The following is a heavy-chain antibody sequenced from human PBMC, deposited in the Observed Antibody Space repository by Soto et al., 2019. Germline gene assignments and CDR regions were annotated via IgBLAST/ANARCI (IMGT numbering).Heavy chain of an antibody. CDR1: GGSFSGYY. CDR3: ARSRTRDFWSGYKTPYYFDY. Sequence: ETLSLTCAVYGGSFSGYYWSWIRQPPGKGLEWIGEINHSGSTNYNPSLKSRVTISVDTSKNQFSLKLSSVTAADTAVYYCARSRTRDFWSGYKTPYYFDYWGQGTLVTVSS. D-gene: IGHD3-3*01. J-gene: IGHJ4*02. V-gene: IGHV4-34*01. CDR2: INHSGST.